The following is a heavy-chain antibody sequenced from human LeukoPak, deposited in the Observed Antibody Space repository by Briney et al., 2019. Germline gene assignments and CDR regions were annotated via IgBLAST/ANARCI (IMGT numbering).Heavy chain of an antibody. J-gene: IGHJ4*02. V-gene: IGHV3-23*01. Sequence: GGSLRLSCAASGFTFSSYVMDWVRQAPGKGLEWVSAISTSGGSTYYADSVKGRFTIFRDNSKNTLYLQMNSLRAEDTAVYYCAKGSLGSWYYFDYWGQGTLVTVSS. CDR1: GFTFSSYV. CDR3: AKGSLGSWYYFDY. CDR2: ISTSGGST. D-gene: IGHD6-13*01.